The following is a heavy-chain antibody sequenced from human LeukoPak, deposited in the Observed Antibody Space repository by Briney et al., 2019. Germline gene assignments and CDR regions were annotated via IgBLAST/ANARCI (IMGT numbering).Heavy chain of an antibody. Sequence: SVKVSCKASGGTFSSYAISWVRQAPGQGLEWMGGIIPIFGTANYAQKFQGRVTITADESTSTAYMELSSLGSEDTAVYYCARVSLGNEPGSPQNYYYYGMDVWGQGTTVTVSS. J-gene: IGHJ6*02. V-gene: IGHV1-69*13. CDR1: GGTFSSYA. CDR2: IIPIFGTA. CDR3: ARVSLGNEPGSPQNYYYYGMDV.